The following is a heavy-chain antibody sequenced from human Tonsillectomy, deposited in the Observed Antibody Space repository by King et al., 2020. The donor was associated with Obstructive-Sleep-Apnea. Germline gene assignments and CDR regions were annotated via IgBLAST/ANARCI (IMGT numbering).Heavy chain of an antibody. J-gene: IGHJ4*02. CDR1: GLTYSNHW. V-gene: IGHV3-7*01. Sequence: GQLVQSGGGLFQPGESLRLSCAVDGLTYSNHWMSWCRQAPGKGLEWVAKIKEAGNDKYDVDAVKGRFTISRDNAKNSLYLQMNSLRVEDTAMYYCVRGGYTYDYWGQGTLVIVSS. CDR3: VRGGYTYDY. D-gene: IGHD5-18*01. CDR2: IKEAGNDK.